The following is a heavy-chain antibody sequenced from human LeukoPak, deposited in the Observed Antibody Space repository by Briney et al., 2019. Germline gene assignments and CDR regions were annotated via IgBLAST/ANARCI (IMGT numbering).Heavy chain of an antibody. V-gene: IGHV1-18*01. J-gene: IGHJ6*03. Sequence: ASVKVSCKASGYTFTSYGNSWVRQAPGQGREWMGWISAYNGNTNYAQKLQGRVTMTTDTSTSTAYMELRSLRSDDTAVYYCARQLSGSYYSYYYYYYMDVWGKGTTVTVSS. CDR1: GYTFTSYG. D-gene: IGHD1-26*01. CDR3: ARQLSGSYYSYYYYYYMDV. CDR2: ISAYNGNT.